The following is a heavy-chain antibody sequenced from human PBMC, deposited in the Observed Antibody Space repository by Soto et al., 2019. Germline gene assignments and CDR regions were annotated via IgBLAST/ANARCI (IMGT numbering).Heavy chain of an antibody. V-gene: IGHV3-21*01. CDR1: GFTFRSYS. CDR3: ARSPVGDAFNV. CDR2: ISRGSDYI. J-gene: IGHJ3*01. Sequence: EVQLVESGGGLVKPGGSLRLSCAASGFTFRSYSMNWVRQAPGKGLEWVSSISRGSDYIFYADSVKGRFTISRDNAKNSLFLQMNSLTAEDTAVYYCARSPVGDAFNVWGQGTVVTVSS.